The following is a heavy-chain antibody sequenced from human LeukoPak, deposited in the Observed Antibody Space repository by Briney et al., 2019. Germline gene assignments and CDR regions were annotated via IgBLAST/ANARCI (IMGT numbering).Heavy chain of an antibody. Sequence: GGSLILSCAASGFNFNNNAMSWVRQAPGKGLEWVSDITGSGGNTYYADSVKGRFTISRDNSKNTMYLEMNSLRAEDTAVYYCAKHRWIDYYHYNMDVWGKGTTVTVSS. CDR2: ITGSGGNT. D-gene: IGHD1-1*01. V-gene: IGHV3-23*01. CDR1: GFNFNNNA. J-gene: IGHJ6*03. CDR3: AKHRWIDYYHYNMDV.